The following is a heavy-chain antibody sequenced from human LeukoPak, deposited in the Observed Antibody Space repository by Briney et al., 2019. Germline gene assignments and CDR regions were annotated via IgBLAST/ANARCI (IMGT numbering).Heavy chain of an antibody. Sequence: PGGSLRLSCAASGFTFSDYYMSWIRQAPGKGLEWVSSISSSSSYIYYADSVKGRFTISRDNAKNSLYLQMNSLRAEDTAVYYCARGRDYYGSGSPPYYYYGMDVWGKGTTVTVSS. V-gene: IGHV3-11*06. J-gene: IGHJ6*04. CDR1: GFTFSDYY. CDR2: ISSSSSYI. CDR3: ARGRDYYGSGSPPYYYYGMDV. D-gene: IGHD3-10*01.